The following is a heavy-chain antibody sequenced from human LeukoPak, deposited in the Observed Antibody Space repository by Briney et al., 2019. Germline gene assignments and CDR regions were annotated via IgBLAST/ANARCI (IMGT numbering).Heavy chain of an antibody. Sequence: GGSLRLSCAASGFTFSDYYMTWIRQAPGKGPEWVSYISNSGGTIYYTDSVKGRFTISRDNAKNSLYLQMNSLRAEDTAVYYCARRYSNSFDYWGQGTLVTVSS. CDR1: GFTFSDYY. J-gene: IGHJ4*02. V-gene: IGHV3-11*01. CDR2: ISNSGGTI. D-gene: IGHD4-11*01. CDR3: ARRYSNSFDY.